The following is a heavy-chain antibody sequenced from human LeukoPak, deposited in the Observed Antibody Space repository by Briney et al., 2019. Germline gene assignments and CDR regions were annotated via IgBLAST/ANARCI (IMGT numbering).Heavy chain of an antibody. CDR2: ISYDGSNQ. CDR3: AKTALSTSAWYPYYFDY. V-gene: IGHV3-30*18. D-gene: IGHD6-19*01. CDR1: GFTVSSNY. J-gene: IGHJ4*02. Sequence: PGGSLRLSCAASGFTVSSNYMSWVRQAPGKGLEWVALISYDGSNQYYADSVKGRFTISRDNSKNTLYLQMNSLRAEDTAFYFCAKTALSTSAWYPYYFDYWGQGTLVTVSS.